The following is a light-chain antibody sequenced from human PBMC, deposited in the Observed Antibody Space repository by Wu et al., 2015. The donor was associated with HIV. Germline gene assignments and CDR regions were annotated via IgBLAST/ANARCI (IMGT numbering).Light chain of an antibody. CDR2: GAS. J-gene: IGKJ4*01. CDR1: QSISSSY. Sequence: EIMLTQSPGTLSLSPGERATLSCRASQSISSSYLAWYQQKPGQAPRLLIYGASNRATGIPDRFSGSGSGTDFTLTINRLEPEDSAVYYCQQYGSSPKLTFDGGTKVEIK. CDR3: QQYGSSPKLT. V-gene: IGKV3-20*01.